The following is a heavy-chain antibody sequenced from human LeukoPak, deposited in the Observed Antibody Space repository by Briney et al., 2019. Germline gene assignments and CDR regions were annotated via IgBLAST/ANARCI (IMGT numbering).Heavy chain of an antibody. D-gene: IGHD3-3*01. CDR3: AALTRGFWNNYLDY. CDR1: GFSLRTRGVG. CDR2: IYWDDDK. V-gene: IGHV2-5*02. J-gene: IGHJ4*02. Sequence: ESGPTLVNPPQTLTLTCTFSGFSLRTRGVGVGWIRQPPGKALEWLSLIYWDDDKRYSPSLKSRLTITKDTSKNQVVLTMSNMDPVDTATYYCAALTRGFWNNYLDYWGQGTLVTVSS.